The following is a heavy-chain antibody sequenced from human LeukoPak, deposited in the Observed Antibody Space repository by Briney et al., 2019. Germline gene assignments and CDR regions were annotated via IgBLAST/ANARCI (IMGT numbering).Heavy chain of an antibody. CDR3: ARVPFMITFGGVAYYFDY. D-gene: IGHD3-16*01. V-gene: IGHV4-39*07. Sequence: PSETLSLTCTVSGGSISSSSYYWGWIRQPPGKGLEWIGSIYYSGSTYYNPSLKSRVTISVDTSKNQFSLKLSSVTAADTAVYYCARVPFMITFGGVAYYFDYWGQGTLVTVSS. CDR2: IYYSGST. J-gene: IGHJ4*02. CDR1: GGSISSSSYY.